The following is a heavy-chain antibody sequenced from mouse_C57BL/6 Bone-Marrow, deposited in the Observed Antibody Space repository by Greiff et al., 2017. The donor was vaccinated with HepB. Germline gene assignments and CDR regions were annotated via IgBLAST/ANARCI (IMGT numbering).Heavy chain of an antibody. V-gene: IGHV1-20*01. CDR3: ARRPFYYGSSYRYFDV. D-gene: IGHD1-1*01. Sequence: EVKLVESGPELVKPGDSVKISCKASGYSFTGYFMNWVMQSHGKSLEWIGRINPYNGDTFYNQKFKGKATLTVDKSSSTAHMELRSLTSEDSAVYYCARRPFYYGSSYRYFDVWGTGTTVTVSS. CDR2: INPYNGDT. CDR1: GYSFTGYF. J-gene: IGHJ1*03.